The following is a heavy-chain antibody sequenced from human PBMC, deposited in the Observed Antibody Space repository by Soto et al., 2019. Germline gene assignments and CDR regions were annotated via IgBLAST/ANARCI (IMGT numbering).Heavy chain of an antibody. CDR3: ARVRAARPNYYYSMDV. CDR1: GGTFSSYT. Sequence: QVQLVQSGAEVKKPGSSVKVSCKASGGTFSSYTISWVRQAPGQGLEWMGRIIPILGIANYAQKFQGRVTITADKSTSTAYMELSSLRSEDTAVYYCARVRAARPNYYYSMDVWGKGTTVTVSS. J-gene: IGHJ6*03. V-gene: IGHV1-69*02. D-gene: IGHD2-15*01. CDR2: IIPILGIA.